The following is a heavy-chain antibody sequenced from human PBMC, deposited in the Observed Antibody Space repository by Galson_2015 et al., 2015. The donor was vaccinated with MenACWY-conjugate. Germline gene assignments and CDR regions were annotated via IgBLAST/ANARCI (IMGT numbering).Heavy chain of an antibody. CDR3: ASISSAAGLWFDY. V-gene: IGHV3-21*01. CDR2: ISSSSSYI. J-gene: IGHJ4*02. D-gene: IGHD6-13*01. CDR1: GFTFSSYS. Sequence: SLRLSCAASGFTFSSYSMNWVRQAPGKGLEWVSSISSSSSYIYYADSVKGRFTISRDNAKNSLYLQMNSLRAEDTAVYYCASISSAAGLWFDYWGPGTLVTVSS.